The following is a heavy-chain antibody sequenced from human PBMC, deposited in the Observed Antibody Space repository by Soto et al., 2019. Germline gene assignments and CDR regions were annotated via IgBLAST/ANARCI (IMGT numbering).Heavy chain of an antibody. CDR1: GGSISSYY. J-gene: IGHJ4*02. CDR3: ARTSRFDC. D-gene: IGHD1-1*01. CDR2: IYSSENT. Sequence: PSETLSLTCTVSGGSISSYYWSWIRQPPGKGLEWIGTIYSSENTYYNPSFLSRVTISVDTSKNEFSLKLSSVTAADTAVYYCARTSRFDCWGQGTLVTVSS. V-gene: IGHV4-59*04.